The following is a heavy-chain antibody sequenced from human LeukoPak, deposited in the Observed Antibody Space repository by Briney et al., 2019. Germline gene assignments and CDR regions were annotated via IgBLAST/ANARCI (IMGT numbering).Heavy chain of an antibody. CDR1: GGSISSGGYS. J-gene: IGHJ3*02. D-gene: IGHD2-2*01. Sequence: SETLSLTCAVSGGSISSGGYSWSWIRQPPGKGLEWIGYIYHSGSTYYNPSLKSRVTISVDRSENQFSLKLSSVTAADTAVYYCARSRSPGSDAFDIWGQGTMVTVSS. V-gene: IGHV4-30-2*01. CDR2: IYHSGST. CDR3: ARSRSPGSDAFDI.